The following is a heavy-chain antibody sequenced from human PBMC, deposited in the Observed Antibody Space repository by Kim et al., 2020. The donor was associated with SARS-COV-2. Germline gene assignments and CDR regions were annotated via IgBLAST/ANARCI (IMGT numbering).Heavy chain of an antibody. CDR3: ANFES. J-gene: IGHJ4*02. Sequence: SDGGHKYYADSVKGRFTISRDNSKNMVYLQMNSLRAEDTAVYYCANFESWGQGTLVTVSS. V-gene: IGHV3-33*06. CDR2: SDGGHK.